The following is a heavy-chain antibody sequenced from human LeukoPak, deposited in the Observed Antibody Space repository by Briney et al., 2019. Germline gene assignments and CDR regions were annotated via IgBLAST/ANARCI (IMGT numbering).Heavy chain of an antibody. V-gene: IGHV1-46*01. CDR3: ARGVKFGPTYYYDSSGDDAFDI. D-gene: IGHD3-22*01. CDR1: GYTFTINN. Sequence: WASVKVSCKASGYTFTINNVHLVRHAPAQGLGWVGLINPSGGSTSYAQKFQSRVTMTRDISTSTVYMELSSLRSEDTAVYYGARGVKFGPTYYYDSSGDDAFDIWGQGTMVTVSS. J-gene: IGHJ3*02. CDR2: INPSGGST.